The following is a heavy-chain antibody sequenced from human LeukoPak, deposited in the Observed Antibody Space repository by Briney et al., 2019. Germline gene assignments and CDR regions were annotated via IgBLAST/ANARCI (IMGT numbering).Heavy chain of an antibody. CDR1: GYTFTSYG. CDR2: ISAYNGNT. CDR3: ARDALWFGELLYPYYYYYGMDV. J-gene: IGHJ6*04. V-gene: IGHV1-18*04. D-gene: IGHD3-10*01. Sequence: GASVKVSCKASGYTFTSYGISWVRQAPGQGLEWMGWISAYNGNTNYAQKLQGRVTMTTDTSTSTAYMELRSLRSDDTAVYYCARDALWFGELLYPYYYYYGMDVWGKGTTVTVSS.